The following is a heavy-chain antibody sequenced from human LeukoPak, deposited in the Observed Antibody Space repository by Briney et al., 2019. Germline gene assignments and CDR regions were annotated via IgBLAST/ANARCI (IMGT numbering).Heavy chain of an antibody. CDR1: GFDFLVAY. J-gene: IGHJ4*02. D-gene: IGHD3-9*01. Sequence: PGGSLRLSCAASGFDFLVAYLRWVRQAPGKGLEWVGRIKSKGAGGTIDYAAPVKGRFTISRDDSKSMLYLQMNSLKTEDTAVYYCTGTGYFDSGQGTQVTVSS. CDR3: TGTGYFD. V-gene: IGHV3-15*01. CDR2: IKSKGAGGTI.